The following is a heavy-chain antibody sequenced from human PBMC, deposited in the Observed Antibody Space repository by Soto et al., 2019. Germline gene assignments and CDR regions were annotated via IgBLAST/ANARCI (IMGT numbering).Heavy chain of an antibody. D-gene: IGHD6-19*01. J-gene: IGHJ4*02. Sequence: GESLKISCKGSGYRFTSYWICWVRQMPGKGLEWLGITYPGDSDTRYSPSFQGQVTISADKSISTAYLQWSSLKASDTAMYYCARPGSSGWYADWYYFDYWGQGTLVTVSS. CDR3: ARPGSSGWYADWYYFDY. V-gene: IGHV5-51*01. CDR1: GYRFTSYW. CDR2: TYPGDSDT.